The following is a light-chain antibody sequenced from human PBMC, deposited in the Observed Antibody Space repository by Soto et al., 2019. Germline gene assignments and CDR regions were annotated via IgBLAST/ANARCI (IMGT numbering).Light chain of an antibody. Sequence: DIQMTQSPSSLSASIGDRVTITCRAIQGISTHLAWYQQKPGTVPKLLIYSASILQSGVPSRFSGGGSGTDFTLTISSLQAEDVATYYCQKHNGAPFTFGPGTKVDIK. CDR2: SAS. CDR3: QKHNGAPFT. J-gene: IGKJ3*01. V-gene: IGKV1-27*01. CDR1: QGISTH.